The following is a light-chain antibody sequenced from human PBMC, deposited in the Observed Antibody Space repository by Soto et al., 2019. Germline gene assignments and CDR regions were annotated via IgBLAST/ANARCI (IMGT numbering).Light chain of an antibody. J-gene: IGLJ2*01. V-gene: IGLV2-18*02. CDR1: SSDVGSYNR. CDR3: SSYTSSSTVV. Sequence: QSALTQPPSVSGSPGQSVTISYTGTSSDVGSYNRVSWYQQPPGTAPKLMIYEVSNRPSGVPDRFSGSKSGNTASLTISGLQAEDEADYYCSSYTSSSTVVFGGGTKVTVL. CDR2: EVS.